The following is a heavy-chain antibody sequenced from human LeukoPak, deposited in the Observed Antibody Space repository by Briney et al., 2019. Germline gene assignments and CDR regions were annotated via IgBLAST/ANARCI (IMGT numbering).Heavy chain of an antibody. CDR1: GFTFSSYS. D-gene: IGHD5-24*01. J-gene: IGHJ4*02. CDR3: ARLSHENGYNYFDY. CDR2: ISSSSSYI. Sequence: KPGGSLRLSCAASGFTFSSYSMNWVRQAPGKGLEWVSSISSSSSYIYYADSVKGRFTISRDNAKNSLYLQMNSLRAEDTAVYYCARLSHENGYNYFDYWGQGTLVTVSS. V-gene: IGHV3-21*01.